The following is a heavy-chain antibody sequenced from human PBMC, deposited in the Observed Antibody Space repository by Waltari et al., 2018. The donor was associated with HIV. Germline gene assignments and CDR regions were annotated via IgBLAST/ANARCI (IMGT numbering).Heavy chain of an antibody. V-gene: IGHV3-23*01. CDR3: AKSEHDSPYNMDV. CDR2: ISGSGGRT. J-gene: IGHJ6*01. D-gene: IGHD3-22*01. CDR1: GFTFSSNA. Sequence: SGFTFSSNAMTWVRQAPGKGLEWVSSISGSGGRTYYADSVKGRFTISRDNSKSTVNLQMTSLRAEDTAVYYCAKSEHDSPYNMDVWGKGPRSPSPQ.